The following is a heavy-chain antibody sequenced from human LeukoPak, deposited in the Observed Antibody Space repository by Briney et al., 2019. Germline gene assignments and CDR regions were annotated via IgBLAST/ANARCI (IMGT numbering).Heavy chain of an antibody. V-gene: IGHV3-48*03. D-gene: IGHD3-10*02. CDR2: ISTSGSTT. J-gene: IGHJ4*02. CDR1: GFTFSDYE. Sequence: GGSLRLSCVASGFTFSDYEINWVRQAPGKGLEWVSCISTSGSTTYYADSVNGRFTISRDNAKNSLFLQMNTLTDEDTAVYYCARGALHVFDYWGQGTPVTVSS. CDR3: ARGALHVFDY.